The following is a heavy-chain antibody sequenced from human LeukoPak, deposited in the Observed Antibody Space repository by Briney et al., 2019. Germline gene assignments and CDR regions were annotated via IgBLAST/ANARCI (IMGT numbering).Heavy chain of an antibody. CDR2: INPNSGGT. V-gene: IGHV1-2*02. Sequence: ASVKVSCKASGYTFTGYYMHWVRQAPGQGLEWMGWINPNSGGTNYAQKFQGRVTMTRDTSISTAYMELSRLRSEDTAGYYCAREVVAAAGTRTGDYYYYYYMDVWGKGTTVTVSS. CDR3: AREVVAAAGTRTGDYYYYYYMDV. CDR1: GYTFTGYY. D-gene: IGHD6-13*01. J-gene: IGHJ6*03.